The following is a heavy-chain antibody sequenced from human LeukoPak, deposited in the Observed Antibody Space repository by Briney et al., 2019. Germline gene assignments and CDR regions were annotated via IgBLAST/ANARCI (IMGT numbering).Heavy chain of an antibody. D-gene: IGHD2-2*01. V-gene: IGHV4-34*01. CDR3: ARLGYCSSTSCPFDY. J-gene: IGHJ4*02. Sequence: SETLSLTCAVYGGSFSGYYWSWIRQPPGKGLEWIGEINHSGSTNYNPSLKSRVTISVDTSKNQFSLKLSSVTAADTAVYYCARLGYCSSTSCPFDYWGQGTLVTVSS. CDR2: INHSGST. CDR1: GGSFSGYY.